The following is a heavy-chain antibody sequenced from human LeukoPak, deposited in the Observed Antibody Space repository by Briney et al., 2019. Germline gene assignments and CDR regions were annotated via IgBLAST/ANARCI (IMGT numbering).Heavy chain of an antibody. Sequence: GGSLRLSCAASGFTLSSYAMSWVSQAPGKGLEWVANIKQDGSEKYYVDSVKGRFTISRDNAKNSLYLQMNSLRAAETAVYCWARSCSDTAMGDVSTFDYWGQGTLVTVSS. V-gene: IGHV3-7*01. J-gene: IGHJ4*02. D-gene: IGHD5-18*01. CDR2: IKQDGSEK. CDR1: GFTLSSYA. CDR3: ARSCSDTAMGDVSTFDY.